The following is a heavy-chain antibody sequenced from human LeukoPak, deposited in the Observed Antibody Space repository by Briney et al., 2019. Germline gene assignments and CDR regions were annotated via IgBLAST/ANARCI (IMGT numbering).Heavy chain of an antibody. Sequence: PSETLSLTCSVSGGSIGKYHWTWIRQPPGKRLEWIGYVYYTGNLNYNPSLDHRVSLSIDTSKNQFSLSLSSVTAADTAVYYCASSPLISTGWLGFDSWDQGTLVTVSS. CDR3: ASSPLISTGWLGFDS. V-gene: IGHV4-59*01. D-gene: IGHD6-19*01. J-gene: IGHJ4*02. CDR2: VYYTGNL. CDR1: GGSIGKYH.